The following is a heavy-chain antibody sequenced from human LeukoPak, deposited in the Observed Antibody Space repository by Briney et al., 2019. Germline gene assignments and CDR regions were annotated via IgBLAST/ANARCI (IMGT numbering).Heavy chain of an antibody. CDR1: GGSFSGYY. CDR2: INHSGST. D-gene: IGHD1-26*01. V-gene: IGHV4-34*01. CDR3: ARAIIVGAEPYYFDY. J-gene: IGHJ4*02. Sequence: SETLSLTCAVYGGSFSGYYWSWIRQPPGKGLEWIGEINHSGSTNYNPSLKSRVTMSVDTSKNQFSLKLSSVTAADTAVYYCARAIIVGAEPYYFDYWGQGTLVTVSS.